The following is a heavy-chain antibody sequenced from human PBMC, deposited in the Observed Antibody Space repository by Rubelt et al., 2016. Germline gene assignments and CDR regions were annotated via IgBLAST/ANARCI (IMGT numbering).Heavy chain of an antibody. D-gene: IGHD2-15*01. CDR2: IYYSGSS. CDR1: GYSISSGYY. Sequence: QVQLQESGPGLVKPSETLSLTCTVSGYSISSGYYWGWIRQPPGKGLEWIGSIYYSGSSYYNPSLKSRVSISVETSKNQFSLKLSSVTAADTAVYYCARDFVVAAADYWGQGTLVTVSS. V-gene: IGHV4-38-2*02. J-gene: IGHJ4*02. CDR3: ARDFVVAAADY.